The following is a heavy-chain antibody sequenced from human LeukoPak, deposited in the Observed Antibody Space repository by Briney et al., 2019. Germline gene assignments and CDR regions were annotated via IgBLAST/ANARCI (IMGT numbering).Heavy chain of an antibody. V-gene: IGHV4-59*11. CDR1: GGSINGHY. Sequence: SETLSLTCTVSGGSINGHYWSWIRQPPGKGLEWIGYIYYSGSTNYNPSLKSRVTISVDASKNQFSLKLSSVTAADTAVYYCARDFPRSVAGLYYYGMDVWGQGTTVTVSS. D-gene: IGHD6-19*01. J-gene: IGHJ6*02. CDR3: ARDFPRSVAGLYYYGMDV. CDR2: IYYSGST.